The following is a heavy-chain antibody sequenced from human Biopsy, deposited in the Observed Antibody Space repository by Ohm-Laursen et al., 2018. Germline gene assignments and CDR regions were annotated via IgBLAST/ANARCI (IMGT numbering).Heavy chain of an antibody. CDR2: IKPNNGDT. CDR3: AIRGGDDFWSGHYSEIYYYYTLDV. D-gene: IGHD3-3*01. Sequence: VSSVKVSCKASGYTYPDYYVHWVRQAPGQGLEWMGWIKPNNGDTDYSQRFQGRVTLAWDRSTSTGYMEVSSLRSGDTALYYCAIRGGDDFWSGHYSEIYYYYTLDVWGQGTTVTVSS. J-gene: IGHJ6*02. V-gene: IGHV1-2*02. CDR1: GYTYPDYY.